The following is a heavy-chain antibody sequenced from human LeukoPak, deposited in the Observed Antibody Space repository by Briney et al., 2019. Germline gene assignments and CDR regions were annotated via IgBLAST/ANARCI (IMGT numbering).Heavy chain of an antibody. CDR1: GFTFSSYS. D-gene: IGHD4-17*01. V-gene: IGHV3-21*01. J-gene: IGHJ4*02. Sequence: GGSLRLSCAASGFTFSSYSMNWVRQAPGKGLEWVSSISSSSYIYYADSVKGRFTISRDNAKNSLYLQMNSLRAEDTAVYYCARDRTVTVFDYWGQGTLVTVSS. CDR2: ISSSSYI. CDR3: ARDRTVTVFDY.